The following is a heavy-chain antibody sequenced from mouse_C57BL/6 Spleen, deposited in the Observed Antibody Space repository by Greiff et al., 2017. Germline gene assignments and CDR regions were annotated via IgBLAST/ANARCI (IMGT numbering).Heavy chain of an antibody. D-gene: IGHD2-5*01. J-gene: IGHJ1*03. V-gene: IGHV5-17*01. CDR1: GFTFSDYG. CDR2: ISSGSSTI. CDR3: ARTYYSNFWYFDV. Sequence: EVHLVESGGGLVKPGGSLKLSCAASGFTFSDYGMHWVRQAPEKGLEWVAYISSGSSTIYYAATVKGRFTISRDNAKNTLFLQMTSLRSEDTAMYYCARTYYSNFWYFDVWGTGTTVTVSS.